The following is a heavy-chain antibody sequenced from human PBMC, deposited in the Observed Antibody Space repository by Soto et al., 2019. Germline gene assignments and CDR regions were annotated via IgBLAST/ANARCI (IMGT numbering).Heavy chain of an antibody. J-gene: IGHJ6*02. V-gene: IGHV1-2*02. CDR2: INPNSGGT. CDR1: GYTFTGYY. D-gene: IGHD6-19*01. CDR3: AINIAVAGTGRAPYYYGMDV. Sequence: ASVKVSCKASGYTFTGYYMHWVRQAPGQGLEWMGWINPNSGGTNYAQKFQGRVTMTRDTSISTAYMELSRLRSDDTAVYCCAINIAVAGTGRAPYYYGMDVWGQGTTVTVSS.